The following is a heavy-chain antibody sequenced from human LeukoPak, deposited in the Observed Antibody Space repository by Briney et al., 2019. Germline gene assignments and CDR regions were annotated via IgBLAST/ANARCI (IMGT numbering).Heavy chain of an antibody. D-gene: IGHD6-13*01. CDR2: IRSKAYGGTT. V-gene: IGHV3-49*04. CDR1: GFTFGDYA. Sequence: TGGSLRLSCTASGFTFGDYAMSWVRQAPGKGLEWVGFIRSKAYGGTTEYAASVKGRFTISRDDSKSIAYLQMNSLKTEDTAVYYCTRSIAAADPFDYWGQGTLVTVSS. CDR3: TRSIAAADPFDY. J-gene: IGHJ4*02.